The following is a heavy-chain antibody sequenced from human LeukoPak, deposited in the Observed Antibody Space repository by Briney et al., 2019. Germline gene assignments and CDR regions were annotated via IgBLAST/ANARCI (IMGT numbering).Heavy chain of an antibody. D-gene: IGHD6-13*01. CDR2: IKQDGSEK. CDR3: STSPSFGSSWYQFNY. CDR1: GFTFSSYW. J-gene: IGHJ4*02. V-gene: IGHV3-7*03. Sequence: QAGGSLRLSCAASGFTFSSYWMSWVRQAPGKGLEWVANIKQDGSEKYYVDSVKGRFTISRDNSRDTLYLQMNSLRAEDTAVYYCSTSPSFGSSWYQFNYWGQGTLVTVSS.